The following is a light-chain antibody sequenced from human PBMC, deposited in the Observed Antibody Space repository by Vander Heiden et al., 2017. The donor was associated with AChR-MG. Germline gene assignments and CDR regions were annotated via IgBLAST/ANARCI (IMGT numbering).Light chain of an antibody. CDR2: DVS. Sequence: QSALTQPRSVSGSPGQSVTISCTGTSSDVGGYNYVSWYQQHPGKAPKRMIYDVSKRPSGVPDRFSGSKSGNTASLTISGLQAEDEADYYCCSHAGSYTFEVFGGGTKLTVL. CDR3: CSHAGSYTFEV. J-gene: IGLJ3*02. CDR1: SSDVGGYNY. V-gene: IGLV2-11*01.